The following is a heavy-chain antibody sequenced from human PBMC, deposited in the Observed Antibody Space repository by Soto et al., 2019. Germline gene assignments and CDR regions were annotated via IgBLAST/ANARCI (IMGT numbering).Heavy chain of an antibody. V-gene: IGHV1-69*13. Sequence: SVKVSCKASGGTFSSYAISWVRQAPGQGLEWMGGIIPIFGTANYAQKFQGRVTITADESTSTAYMELSSLRSEDTAVYYCARGPKPFPYYYGSGSPFDYWGQGTLVTVSS. CDR1: GGTFSSYA. CDR2: IIPIFGTA. CDR3: ARGPKPFPYYYGSGSPFDY. J-gene: IGHJ4*02. D-gene: IGHD3-10*01.